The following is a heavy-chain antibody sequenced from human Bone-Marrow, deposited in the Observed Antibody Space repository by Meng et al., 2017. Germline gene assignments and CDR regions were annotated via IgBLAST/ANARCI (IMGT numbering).Heavy chain of an antibody. J-gene: IGHJ6*02. D-gene: IGHD3-10*01. CDR2: ISYDGSNK. V-gene: IGHV3-30*04. CDR1: GFTFSNYA. Sequence: GGSLRLSCAASGFTFSNYAMHWVRQAPGKGLEWVSVISYDGSNKYYADSVKGRFTISRDNSKNTLYLQMNSLRAEDTAVYYCAREINAPSPPAGAGSGSYYHYYYYGMDVWGQGTTVTVSS. CDR3: AREINAPSPPAGAGSGSYYHYYYYGMDV.